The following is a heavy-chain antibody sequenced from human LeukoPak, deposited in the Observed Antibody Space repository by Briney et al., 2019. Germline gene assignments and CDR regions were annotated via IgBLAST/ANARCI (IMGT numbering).Heavy chain of an antibody. J-gene: IGHJ6*03. Sequence: GGSLRLSCAASGFTFSSYEMNWVRQAPGKGLEWVSAISGSGGRIYYGASVKGRFTISRDNSKNTLNLQMNSLRAEDTAVYYCAKAGYCSGGSCYVNYYYYYMDVWGKGTTVTVSS. CDR1: GFTFSSYE. CDR2: ISGSGGRI. D-gene: IGHD2-15*01. V-gene: IGHV3-23*01. CDR3: AKAGYCSGGSCYVNYYYYYMDV.